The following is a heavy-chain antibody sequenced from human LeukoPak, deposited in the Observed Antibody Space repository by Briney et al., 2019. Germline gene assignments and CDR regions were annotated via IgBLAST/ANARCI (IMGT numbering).Heavy chain of an antibody. Sequence: PSETLSLTCTVSGGSISSSSYSRGWIRQPPGKGLEWIGSIYYSGSTYYNPSLKSRVTISVDTSKNQFSLKLSSVTAADTAVYYCARLITAVAGNYFDYWGQGTLVTVSS. CDR1: GGSISSSSYS. D-gene: IGHD6-19*01. CDR2: IYYSGST. CDR3: ARLITAVAGNYFDY. V-gene: IGHV4-39*01. J-gene: IGHJ4*02.